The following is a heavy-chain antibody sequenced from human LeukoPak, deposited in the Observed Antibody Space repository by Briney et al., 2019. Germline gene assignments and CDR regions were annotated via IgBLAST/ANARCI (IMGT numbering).Heavy chain of an antibody. CDR1: GGSLSGYY. CDR2: INHSGST. Sequence: SETLSLTCAVYGGSLSGYYWSWIRQPPGKGLEWIGEINHSGSTNYNPSLKSRVTISVDTSKNQFSLKLSSVTAADTAVYYCARGLRWLDYWGQGTLVTVSS. V-gene: IGHV4-34*01. CDR3: ARGLRWLDY. J-gene: IGHJ4*02. D-gene: IGHD4-23*01.